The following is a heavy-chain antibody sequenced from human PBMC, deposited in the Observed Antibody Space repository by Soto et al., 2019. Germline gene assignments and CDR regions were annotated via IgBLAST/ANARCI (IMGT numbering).Heavy chain of an antibody. J-gene: IGHJ5*02. D-gene: IGHD4-17*01. CDR2: IYPGDSDT. CDR1: GYSFTSYW. CDR3: AREGGNPGGYGDYAGWFDP. Sequence: GESLKISCKGSGYSFTSYWIGWVRQMPGKGLEWMGIIYPGDSDTRYSPSFQGQVTISADKSISTAYLQWSSLKASDTAMYYCAREGGNPGGYGDYAGWFDPWGQGTLVTVSS. V-gene: IGHV5-51*01.